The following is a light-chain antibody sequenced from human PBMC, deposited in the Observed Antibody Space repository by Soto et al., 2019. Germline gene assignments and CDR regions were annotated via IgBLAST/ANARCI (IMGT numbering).Light chain of an antibody. Sequence: QSALTQPASVSGSPGQSITISCIGTRGKFGGYNYVSWYQQHPGKAPKPMIYEVSNRPSEVSNRFSGSKSGNTASLTISGLQAEDEGNYYCSSYTSGSTLVVFGGGTKVTVL. CDR3: SSYTSGSTLVV. CDR2: EVS. V-gene: IGLV2-14*01. J-gene: IGLJ2*01. CDR1: RGKFGGYNY.